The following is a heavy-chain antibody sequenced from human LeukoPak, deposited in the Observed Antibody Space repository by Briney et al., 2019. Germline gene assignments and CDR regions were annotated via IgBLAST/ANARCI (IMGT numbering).Heavy chain of an antibody. D-gene: IGHD2-2*01. CDR3: AKSIGGIVVVPAAIYFDY. CDR2: ISGSGGST. V-gene: IGHV3-23*01. J-gene: IGHJ4*02. CDR1: GFTFSSYA. Sequence: GGSLRLSCAASGFTFSSYAMRWVRQAPGKGLEWVSAISGSGGSTYYADSVKGRFTISRDNSKNTLYLQMNSLRAEDTAVYYCAKSIGGIVVVPAAIYFDYWGQGTLVTVSS.